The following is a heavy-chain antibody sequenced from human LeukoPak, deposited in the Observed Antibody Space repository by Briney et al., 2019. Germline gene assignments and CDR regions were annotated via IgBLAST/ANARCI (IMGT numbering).Heavy chain of an antibody. Sequence: ASVKVSCKASGYTFTDYYMHWVRQAPGQGFEWMGSINPNDGDTNYAQKFQGRVTMTRDTSISTAHMEVSRLRSDATAVYYCARANFLYCSSSTCLFDYWGQGTLVTVSS. D-gene: IGHD2-2*01. J-gene: IGHJ4*02. V-gene: IGHV1-2*02. CDR3: ARANFLYCSSSTCLFDY. CDR2: INPNDGDT. CDR1: GYTFTDYY.